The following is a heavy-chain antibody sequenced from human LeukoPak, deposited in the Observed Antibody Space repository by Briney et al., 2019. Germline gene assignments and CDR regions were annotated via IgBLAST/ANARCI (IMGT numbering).Heavy chain of an antibody. V-gene: IGHV3-30-3*01. CDR2: ISYDGSNK. CDR3: ASTLGTALDY. CDR1: GFTFSNYA. D-gene: IGHD1/OR15-1a*01. Sequence: GGSLRLSCAASGFTFSNYAIHWVRQAPGKGLEWVAVISYDGSNKYYADSVKGRFTISRDNSKNTLYLQMNSLSAEDTAVYYCASTLGTALDYWGQGTLVTASS. J-gene: IGHJ4*02.